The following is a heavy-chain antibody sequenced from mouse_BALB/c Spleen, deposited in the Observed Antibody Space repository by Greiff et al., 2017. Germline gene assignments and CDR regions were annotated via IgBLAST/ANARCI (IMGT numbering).Heavy chain of an antibody. J-gene: IGHJ4*01. CDR2: IWAGGST. V-gene: IGHV2-9*02. CDR1: GFSLTSYG. CDR3: ARGGLPYYAMDY. D-gene: IGHD2-10*01. Sequence: VQGVESGPGLVAPSQSLSITCTVSGFSLTSYGVHWVRQPPGKGLEWLGVIWAGGSTNYNSALMSRLSISKDNSKSQVFLKMNSLQTDDTAMYYCARGGLPYYAMDYWGQGTSVTVSS.